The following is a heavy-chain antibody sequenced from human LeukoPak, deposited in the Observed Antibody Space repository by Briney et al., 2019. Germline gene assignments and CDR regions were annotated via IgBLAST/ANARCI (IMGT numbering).Heavy chain of an antibody. CDR1: GFSISSGYY. CDR2: IYHSGST. V-gene: IGHV4-38-2*02. CDR3: ARVPHYYYLDV. Sequence: SETLSLTCTVSGFSISSGYYWGWIRQPPGKGLEWIGTIYHSGSTYYNPSLKSRLTISVDTSKNQFSLNLRSVTAADTAVYYCARVPHYYYLDVWGKGTTVTVSS. J-gene: IGHJ6*03.